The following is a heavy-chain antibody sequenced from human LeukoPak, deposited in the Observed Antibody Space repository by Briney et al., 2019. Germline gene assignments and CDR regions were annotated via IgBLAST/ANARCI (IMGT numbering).Heavy chain of an antibody. CDR1: GYTFTSYV. V-gene: IGHV1-3*01. J-gene: IGHJ5*02. D-gene: IGHD3-3*01. CDR3: ARTTIFGVVILAFDP. Sequence: ASVKVSCKASGYTFTSYVMHWVRQAPGQRLEWMGWINAGNGNTKYSQKFQGRVTITRDTSASTAYMELSSLRSEDTAVYYCARTTIFGVVILAFDPWGQGTLVTVSS. CDR2: INAGNGNT.